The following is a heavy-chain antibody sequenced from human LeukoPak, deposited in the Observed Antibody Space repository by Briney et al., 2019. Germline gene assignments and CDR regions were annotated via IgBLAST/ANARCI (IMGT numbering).Heavy chain of an antibody. Sequence: SQTLSDSCAISGDSVSSGTTTWNWIRQSPSRGLEWLGRTYYRSKWHNDYAVSVKSRITISPDTSKNQLSLQLNSVIPEDTAVYFCAKVEPTKGWFDPWGQGPLVRVSS. V-gene: IGHV6-1*01. CDR2: TYYRSKWHN. CDR1: GDSVSSGTTT. D-gene: IGHD1-1*01. CDR3: AKVEPTKGWFDP. J-gene: IGHJ5*02.